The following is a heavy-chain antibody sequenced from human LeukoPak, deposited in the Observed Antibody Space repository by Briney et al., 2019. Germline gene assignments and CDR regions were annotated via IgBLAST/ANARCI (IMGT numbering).Heavy chain of an antibody. Sequence: SETLSLTCNVSGGSISSSSYYWGWIRRPPGKGLEWIGSIYYSGSTYYNPSLKSRVTISVDTSKNQFSLKLSSVTAADTAVYYCARQGTMIGVDYWGQGTLVTVSS. D-gene: IGHD3-22*01. J-gene: IGHJ4*02. CDR1: GGSISSSSYY. CDR3: ARQGTMIGVDY. CDR2: IYYSGST. V-gene: IGHV4-39*01.